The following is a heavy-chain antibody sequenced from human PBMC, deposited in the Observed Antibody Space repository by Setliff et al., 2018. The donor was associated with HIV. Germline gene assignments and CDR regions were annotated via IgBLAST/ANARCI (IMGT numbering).Heavy chain of an antibody. J-gene: IGHJ4*02. D-gene: IGHD4-17*01. Sequence: GGSLRLSCKASGFTFTNAWMSWVRQAPGKGLEWVGRIKSKIDGETTDYAAPVKGRFTISRDNSKNTLYLQMNSLRAEDTAVYYCASDLYPLTTRYSFDYWGQGTLVTVS. CDR2: IKSKIDGETT. CDR1: GFTFTNAW. CDR3: ASDLYPLTTRYSFDY. V-gene: IGHV3-15*01.